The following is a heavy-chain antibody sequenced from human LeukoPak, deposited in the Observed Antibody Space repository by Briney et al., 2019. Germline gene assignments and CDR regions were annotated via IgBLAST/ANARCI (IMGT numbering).Heavy chain of an antibody. D-gene: IGHD6-13*01. V-gene: IGHV3-33*01. CDR2: IWYDGSKK. CDR3: ARDPGTLATYFDY. CDR1: GYSFSSYG. J-gene: IGHJ4*02. Sequence: PGGSLRLSCAASGYSFSSYGMQWVRQAPGKGLEWVAVIWYDGSKKYYADSVKGRFTISRDDSKNTLYLQMNSLRAEDTAIYYCARDPGTLATYFDYWGPGILVTVSS.